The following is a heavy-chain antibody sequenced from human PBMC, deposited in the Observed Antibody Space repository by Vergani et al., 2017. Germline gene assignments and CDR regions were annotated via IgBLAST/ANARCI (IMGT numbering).Heavy chain of an antibody. CDR2: IYYDGSKK. CDR1: GFTFSTYA. D-gene: IGHD2/OR15-2a*01. CDR3: VREGSYCGSTTFRNPSYVYYYHMDV. Sequence: QVQLVESGGGVVQPGRSLRLSCTSSGFTFSTYAMHWVRQAPGKGLEWVAIIYYDGSKKYYADSVKGRFTIYRDNSRNTLDLLMSSLRAEDTAIYYCVREGSYCGSTTFRNPSYVYYYHMDVWGEGTTVTVSS. J-gene: IGHJ6*03. V-gene: IGHV3-33*01.